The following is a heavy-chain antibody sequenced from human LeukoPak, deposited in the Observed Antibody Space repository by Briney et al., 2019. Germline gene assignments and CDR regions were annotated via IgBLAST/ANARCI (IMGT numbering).Heavy chain of an antibody. Sequence: PSETLSLTCTVSGGSINDYYWSWIRQPPGKGLEWIGYIHYGGNTDYNPSLKSRVVISVDTPNNQFSLKLSSVTAADTAVYYCARRGSGYPYYFDYWGQGTLVTVSS. CDR1: GGSINDYY. V-gene: IGHV4-59*01. J-gene: IGHJ4*02. D-gene: IGHD3-22*01. CDR3: ARRGSGYPYYFDY. CDR2: IHYGGNT.